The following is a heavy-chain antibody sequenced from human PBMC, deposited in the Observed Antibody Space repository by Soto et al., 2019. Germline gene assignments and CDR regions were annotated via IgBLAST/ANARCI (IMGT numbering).Heavy chain of an antibody. CDR1: GGTFSSYA. CDR2: IIPIFGTA. CDR3: ARDRGPSSGYYPYWFDP. D-gene: IGHD3-22*01. V-gene: IGHV1-69*12. J-gene: IGHJ5*02. Sequence: QVQLVQSGAEVKKPGSSVKVSCKASGGTFSSYAISWVRQAPGQVLECMGEIIPIFGTANYAQKFQGRVTITANEPTRTAYMELSSLRSEDTAVYYSARDRGPSSGYYPYWFDPWGQGTLVTVSS.